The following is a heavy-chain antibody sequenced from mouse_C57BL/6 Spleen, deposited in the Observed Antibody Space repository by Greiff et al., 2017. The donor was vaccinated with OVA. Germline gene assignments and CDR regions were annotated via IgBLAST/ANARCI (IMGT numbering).Heavy chain of an antibody. CDR1: GFTFSDYY. J-gene: IGHJ1*03. D-gene: IGHD2-1*01. Sequence: DVKLVESGGGLVQPGGSLKLSCAASGFTFSDYYMYWVRQTPEKRLEWVAYISNGGGSTYYPDTVKGRFTISRDNAKNTLYLQMSRLKSEDTAMYYCARSYGNYEYFDVWGTGTTVTVSS. CDR3: ARSYGNYEYFDV. V-gene: IGHV5-12*01. CDR2: ISNGGGST.